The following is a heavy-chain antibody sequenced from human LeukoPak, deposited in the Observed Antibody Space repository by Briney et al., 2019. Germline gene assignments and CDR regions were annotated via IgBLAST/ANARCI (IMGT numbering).Heavy chain of an antibody. J-gene: IGHJ5*02. CDR1: GFTFSGYS. Sequence: GGSLGLSCEVSGFTFSGYSLNWLRLAPGKGLEWVSSISRSGSNTYYADSVKGRFTISRDNSKNSLYLQMDSLRAEDTGVYFCARDLGQRLNWFDPWGQGTLVTVSS. CDR3: ARDLGQRLNWFDP. V-gene: IGHV3-21*01. CDR2: ISRSGSNT. D-gene: IGHD6-25*01.